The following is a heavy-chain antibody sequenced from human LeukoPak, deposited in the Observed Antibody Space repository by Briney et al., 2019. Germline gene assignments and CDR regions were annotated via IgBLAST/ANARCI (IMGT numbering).Heavy chain of an antibody. J-gene: IGHJ4*02. CDR1: GFTFSNYG. Sequence: GGTLRLSCAAYGFTFSNYGMSWVRQAPGKGLEWVSGISGSGRSTYYADSVKGRFTISRDNAKNSLYLQMNSLRAEDTAVYYCARALGYSGYDSDYWGQGTLVTVSS. CDR3: ARALGYSGYDSDY. CDR2: ISGSGRST. V-gene: IGHV3-21*01. D-gene: IGHD5-12*01.